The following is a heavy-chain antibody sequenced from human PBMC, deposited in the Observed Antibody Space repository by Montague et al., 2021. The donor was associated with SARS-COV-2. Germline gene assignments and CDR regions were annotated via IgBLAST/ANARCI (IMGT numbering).Heavy chain of an antibody. CDR3: ARDRSWLILGELDY. CDR2: ISDDGSKK. Sequence: SLSLSCPASRFTFSSYAMHWVRQAPGKGLEWVAVISDDGSKKYYVDSVKGRFTISRDNSKNTLYLQMNSLRTEDTAVYYCARDRSWLILGELDYWGQGTLVTVSS. V-gene: IGHV3-30*04. D-gene: IGHD6-19*01. J-gene: IGHJ4*02. CDR1: RFTFSSYA.